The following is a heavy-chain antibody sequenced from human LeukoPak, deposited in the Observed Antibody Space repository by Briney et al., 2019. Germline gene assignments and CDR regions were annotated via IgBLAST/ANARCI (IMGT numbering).Heavy chain of an antibody. CDR2: LNPNTLVT. J-gene: IGHJ6*02. D-gene: IGHD4-23*01. CDR1: GYTFTDYY. V-gene: IGHV1-2*02. Sequence: ASVKASCRASGYTFTDYYMHWVRQAPGQGLEWRGWLNPNTLVTSYAQHFQGRVSMTWDTSISTGYMALNSLTSDDTAVYYCARKDGGRDGMDVWGQGTTVTVSS. CDR3: ARKDGGRDGMDV.